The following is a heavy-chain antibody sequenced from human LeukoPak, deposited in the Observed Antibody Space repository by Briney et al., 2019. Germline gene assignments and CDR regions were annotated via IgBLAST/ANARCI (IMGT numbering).Heavy chain of an antibody. V-gene: IGHV4-4*07. Sequence: PSETLSLTCTVSGGSISSYYWSWIRQPAGKGLEWIGRIYTSGSTNYNPSLKSRVTMSVDTSKNQFSLKLSSVTAADTAVYYCARDPDYGDYGEAYFDYWGQGTLVTVSS. CDR2: IYTSGST. J-gene: IGHJ4*02. CDR3: ARDPDYGDYGEAYFDY. CDR1: GGSISSYY. D-gene: IGHD4-17*01.